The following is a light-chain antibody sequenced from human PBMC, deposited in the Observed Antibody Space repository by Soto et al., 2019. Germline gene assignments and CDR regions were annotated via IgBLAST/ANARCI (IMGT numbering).Light chain of an antibody. Sequence: QSALTQPPSASGSPGQSVTISCTGTSSDVGAYNYVSWYQQYPGKAPKLMIYEVSKRPSGVPDRFSGSKSGNTASLTVSGLQAEDEADYYCSSYGDSDNSDVFGTGTKLTVL. CDR1: SSDVGAYNY. V-gene: IGLV2-8*01. CDR3: SSYGDSDNSDV. CDR2: EVS. J-gene: IGLJ1*01.